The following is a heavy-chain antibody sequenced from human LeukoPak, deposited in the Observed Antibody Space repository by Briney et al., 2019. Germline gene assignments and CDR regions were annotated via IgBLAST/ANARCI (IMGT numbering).Heavy chain of an antibody. CDR1: GYTFTSYG. CDR3: SRLLGYYYYYYMDV. CDR2: ISAYNGNI. Sequence: GASVKVSCKASGYTFTSYGISWVRQAPGQGLEWMGWISAYNGNINYAQRLQGRVTMTTDTSTSTAYMELRSLRSDDTAVYYCSRLLGYYYYYYMDVWGKGTTVTVSS. D-gene: IGHD2-8*02. J-gene: IGHJ6*03. V-gene: IGHV1-18*01.